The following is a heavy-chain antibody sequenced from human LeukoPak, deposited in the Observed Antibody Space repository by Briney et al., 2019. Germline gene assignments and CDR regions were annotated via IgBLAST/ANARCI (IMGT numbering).Heavy chain of an antibody. D-gene: IGHD2-2*01. CDR1: GYAFTSYY. CDR3: ATDCSSTSCYVGSYYYYGMDV. CDR2: INPSGGST. J-gene: IGHJ6*02. V-gene: IGHV1-46*01. Sequence: ASVKVSCKASGYAFTSYYMHWVRQAPGQGLEWMGIINPSGGSTSYAQKFQGRVTMTRDTSTSTVYMELSSLRSEDTAVYYCATDCSSTSCYVGSYYYYGMDVWGQGTTVTVSS.